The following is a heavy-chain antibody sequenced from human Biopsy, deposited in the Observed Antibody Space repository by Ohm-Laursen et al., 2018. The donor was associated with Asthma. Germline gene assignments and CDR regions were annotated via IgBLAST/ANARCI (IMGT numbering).Heavy chain of an antibody. CDR3: ARDLSGYCTSSACYGFDS. CDR1: GGSLSSCSYY. CDR2: INYRAST. D-gene: IGHD2-8*01. V-gene: IGHV4-31*03. Sequence: TLSLTCNVSGGSLSSCSYYWSCVRQPPGMGRVGVGYINYRASTFYCPSLESRVTVSVVTSKNQFSLKLSSVTAADTDLYFCARDLSGYCTSSACYGFDSWGQGTQVTVSS. J-gene: IGHJ5*01.